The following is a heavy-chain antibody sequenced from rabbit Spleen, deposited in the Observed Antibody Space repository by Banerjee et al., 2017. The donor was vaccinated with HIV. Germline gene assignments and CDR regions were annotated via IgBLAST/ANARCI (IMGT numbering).Heavy chain of an antibody. CDR1: GFSFNSDYD. D-gene: IGHD8-1*01. CDR2: AYAGSSGNT. V-gene: IGHV1S40*01. CDR3: ARDVGTSFSTYGMDL. Sequence: QSLEESGGGLVKPGASLTLTCKASGFSFNSDYDMCWVRQAPGKGLEWVACAYAGSSGNTYSATWAKGRFTISKTSSTTMTLQMTSPTAADTATYFCARDVGTSFSTYGMDLWGQGTLVTVS. J-gene: IGHJ6*01.